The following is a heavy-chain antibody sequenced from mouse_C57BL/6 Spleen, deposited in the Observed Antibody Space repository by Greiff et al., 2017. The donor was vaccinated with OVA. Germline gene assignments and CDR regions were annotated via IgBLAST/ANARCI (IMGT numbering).Heavy chain of an antibody. CDR1: GYTFTSYW. Sequence: QVQLQQPGTELVKPGASVKLSCKASGYTFTSYWMHWVKQRPGQGLEWIGNINPSNGGTNYNEKFKSKATLTVDKSSSTAYMQLSSLTSEDSAVYYCARRVYYYGSSYGYFDYWGQGTTLTVSS. CDR3: ARRVYYYGSSYGYFDY. CDR2: INPSNGGT. D-gene: IGHD1-1*01. J-gene: IGHJ2*01. V-gene: IGHV1-53*01.